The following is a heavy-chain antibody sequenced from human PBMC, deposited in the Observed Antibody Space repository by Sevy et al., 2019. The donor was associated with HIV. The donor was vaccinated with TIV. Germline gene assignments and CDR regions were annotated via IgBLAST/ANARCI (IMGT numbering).Heavy chain of an antibody. Sequence: SETLSLTCTVSGYSINRNTYWGWIRQPPGKGLEWLGSVHHGGSTYYNPSLKSRVTISTDTSRDQFSLKLNSGTAADAAVDCCARDSSNYYDSGSHYKTNVAGSAWFDPWGQGTLVTVSS. CDR2: VHHGGST. CDR1: GYSINRNTY. V-gene: IGHV4-38-2*02. CDR3: ARDSSNYYDSGSHYKTNVAGSAWFDP. D-gene: IGHD3-10*01. J-gene: IGHJ5*02.